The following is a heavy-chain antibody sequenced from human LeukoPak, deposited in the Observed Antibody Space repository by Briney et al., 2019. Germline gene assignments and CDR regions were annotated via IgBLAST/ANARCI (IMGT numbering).Heavy chain of an antibody. CDR3: ARDTPDDYGDLGAFDI. V-gene: IGHV4-34*01. D-gene: IGHD4-17*01. CDR1: GGSLSGYY. J-gene: IGHJ3*02. CDR2: INHSGST. Sequence: SETLSLTCAVYGGSLSGYYWSWIRQSPGKGLEWIGEINHSGSTNYNPSLKSRVTISVDTSKNQFSLKLTSVTAADTGVYYCARDTPDDYGDLGAFDIWGQGTTVTVSS.